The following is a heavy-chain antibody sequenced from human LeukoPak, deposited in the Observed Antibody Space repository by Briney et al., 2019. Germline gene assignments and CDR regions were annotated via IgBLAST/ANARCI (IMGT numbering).Heavy chain of an antibody. Sequence: GGSLRLSCAASGFTFSAYDMNWVRQAPGKGLQWVSSISMMSTYINYADSFKGRFTISRDNANNSLYLQMNSLRADDTAVYYCARELWSGRSAAFDTWGLGTTVTVSS. D-gene: IGHD3-3*01. V-gene: IGHV3-21*01. CDR2: ISMMSTYI. CDR3: ARELWSGRSAAFDT. J-gene: IGHJ3*02. CDR1: GFTFSAYD.